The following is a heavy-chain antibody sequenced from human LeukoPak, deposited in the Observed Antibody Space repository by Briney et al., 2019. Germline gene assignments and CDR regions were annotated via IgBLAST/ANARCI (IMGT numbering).Heavy chain of an antibody. Sequence: ASVKVSCKAFGYTFTSNYMHWVRQAPGQGPEWMGVISPSGGSTTYAQKFQGRVTMTTDTSTSTAYMELRSLRSDDTAVYYCAREQYHYDNSGYYDYWGQGTLVTVSS. D-gene: IGHD3-22*01. CDR3: AREQYHYDNSGYYDY. J-gene: IGHJ4*02. CDR2: ISPSGGST. CDR1: GYTFTSNY. V-gene: IGHV1-46*01.